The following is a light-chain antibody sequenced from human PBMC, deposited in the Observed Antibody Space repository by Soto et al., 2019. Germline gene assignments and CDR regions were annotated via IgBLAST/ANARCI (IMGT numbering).Light chain of an antibody. CDR2: DVS. Sequence: QSALTQPASVSGSPGQSITISCTGTISDVGGYNYVSWYQHHPGKAPKLMIYDVSNLPSGVSNRFSGSKSGNTASLTISGLQAEDEADYYCSSYTSSSTLLYVFGTGTKVTVL. CDR3: SSYTSSSTLLYV. V-gene: IGLV2-14*03. CDR1: ISDVGGYNY. J-gene: IGLJ1*01.